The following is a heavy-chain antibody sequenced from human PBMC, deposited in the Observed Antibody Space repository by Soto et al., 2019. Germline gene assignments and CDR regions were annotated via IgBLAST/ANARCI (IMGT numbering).Heavy chain of an antibody. CDR1: GFTFSTYS. D-gene: IGHD3-10*01. CDR3: AREAASGSYLVY. J-gene: IGHJ4*02. Sequence: GGSLRLSCAASGFTFSTYSMNWVRQAPGKGLEWVAYIRGSGTIYYADSEKGRFTVSRDNAKNSMHLQMNSLRDEYTSVYYCAREAASGSYLVYWGQGALVTVSS. CDR2: IRGSGTI. V-gene: IGHV3-48*02.